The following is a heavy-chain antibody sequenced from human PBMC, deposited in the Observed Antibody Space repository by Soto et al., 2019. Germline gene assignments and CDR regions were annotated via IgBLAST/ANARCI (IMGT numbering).Heavy chain of an antibody. V-gene: IGHV4-61*01. CDR1: GDSVTFGHHY. Sequence: QVHLQESGPGLVKPSGTLSLICIVSGDSVTFGHHYWSWIRPPPGKGLEWIGHIFFTGATNYSPSLRSRVTMSVDSSKSKFSLNLTSVTAADSAIYYCARARPDSAGSSLGRRLDVWGQGTTVTVSS. D-gene: IGHD3-10*01. CDR2: IFFTGAT. J-gene: IGHJ6*02. CDR3: ARARPDSAGSSLGRRLDV.